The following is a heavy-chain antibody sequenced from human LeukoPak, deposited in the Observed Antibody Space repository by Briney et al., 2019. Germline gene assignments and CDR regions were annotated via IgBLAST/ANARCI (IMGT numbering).Heavy chain of an antibody. Sequence: GGSLRLSCAASGFRFDGQAMHWVRQAPGKGLEWVSGISWNSRSIGYADSVKDRFTNSRDNTKNSLYLEMNSLRADDTALYYCAKGTESNGYYYGDFLDYWGQGTLVTVSS. CDR2: ISWNSRSI. CDR1: GFRFDGQA. CDR3: AKGTESNGYYYGDFLDY. J-gene: IGHJ4*02. D-gene: IGHD3-22*01. V-gene: IGHV3-9*01.